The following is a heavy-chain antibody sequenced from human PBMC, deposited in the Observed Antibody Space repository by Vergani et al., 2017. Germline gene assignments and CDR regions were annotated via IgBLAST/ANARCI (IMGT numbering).Heavy chain of an antibody. D-gene: IGHD2-15*01. J-gene: IGHJ4*02. CDR1: GGSFSAYY. Sequence: QVQLQQWGAGLLKPSETLSLTCAVYGGSFSAYYWSWIRQPPGKGLEWIGEINHRGSTNYNPSLKSRVTISVDTSKNQFSLKLSSVTAADTAVYYCARGITNFVVEYFDYWGQGTLVTVSS. CDR2: INHRGST. CDR3: ARGITNFVVEYFDY. V-gene: IGHV4-34*01.